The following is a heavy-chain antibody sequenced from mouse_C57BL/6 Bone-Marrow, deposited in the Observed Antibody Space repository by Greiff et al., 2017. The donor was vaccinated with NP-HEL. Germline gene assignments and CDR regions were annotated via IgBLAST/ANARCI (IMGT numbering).Heavy chain of an antibody. CDR3: AGDSYYGSNWYFDV. Sequence: VQLVESGPGLVKPSQSLFLTCSITGFPITSGYYWIWIRQSPGKPLEWMGYITHSGATFYNPSLPSPISITRETSKNQFFLQLNSVTTEDTAMYYWAGDSYYGSNWYFDVWGTGTTVTVSS. J-gene: IGHJ1*03. CDR1: GFPITSGYY. V-gene: IGHV12-3*01. D-gene: IGHD1-1*01. CDR2: ITHSGAT.